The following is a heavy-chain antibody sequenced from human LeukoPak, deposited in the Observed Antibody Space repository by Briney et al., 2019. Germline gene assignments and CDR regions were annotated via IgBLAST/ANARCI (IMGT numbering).Heavy chain of an antibody. V-gene: IGHV4-59*01. CDR2: IYYSGST. Sequence: SETLSLTCTVSGGSISSYYLSWIRQPPGKGLEWIGYIYYSGSTKYYASLKSRVTISVDTSKNQFSLKLSSVTAADTAVYYCARAYYYGSGSLVDWFDPWGQGTLVTVSS. D-gene: IGHD3-10*01. J-gene: IGHJ5*02. CDR1: GGSISSYY. CDR3: ARAYYYGSGSLVDWFDP.